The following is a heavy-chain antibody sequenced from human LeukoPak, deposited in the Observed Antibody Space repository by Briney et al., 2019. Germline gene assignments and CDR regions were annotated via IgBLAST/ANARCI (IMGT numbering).Heavy chain of an antibody. Sequence: PSETLSLTCTVSGYSISSGYYWGWIRQPPGKGLEWIGSIYHSGSTYYNPSLKSRDTISVDTSKNQFSLKLSSVTAADTAVYYCARVLPRGYYFDYWGQGTLVTVSS. CDR2: IYHSGST. V-gene: IGHV4-38-2*02. CDR3: ARVLPRGYYFDY. J-gene: IGHJ4*02. CDR1: GYSISSGYY.